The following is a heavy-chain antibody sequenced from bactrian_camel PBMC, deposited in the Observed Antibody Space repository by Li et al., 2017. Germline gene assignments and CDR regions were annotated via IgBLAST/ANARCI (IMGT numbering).Heavy chain of an antibody. V-gene: IGHV3S40*01. CDR2: IRSSSGGT. CDR1: GFTFSNYD. D-gene: IGHD1*01. J-gene: IGHJ4*01. Sequence: VQLVESGGGLVRPGGSLRLSCVASGFTFSNYDMSWVRQAPGKGLAWVSTIRSSSGGTTYADSVQGRFTISRVNAKSTVYLQMNRLESEDTAMYYCAASTYIECLDSWRDTRFPYTGQGTQVTVS.